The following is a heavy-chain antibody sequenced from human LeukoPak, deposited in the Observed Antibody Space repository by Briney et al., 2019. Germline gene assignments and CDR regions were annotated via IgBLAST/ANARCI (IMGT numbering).Heavy chain of an antibody. J-gene: IGHJ4*02. Sequence: SETLSLTCAVYGGSFSGCYWSWIRHPPGKGLEWIGEINHSGSTNYNPSLKSRVTISVDTSKNQFSLKLSSVTAADTAVYYCARRNGLLWFGERRREDYWGQGTLVTVSS. CDR1: GGSFSGCY. CDR3: ARRNGLLWFGERRREDY. CDR2: INHSGST. V-gene: IGHV4-34*01. D-gene: IGHD3-10*01.